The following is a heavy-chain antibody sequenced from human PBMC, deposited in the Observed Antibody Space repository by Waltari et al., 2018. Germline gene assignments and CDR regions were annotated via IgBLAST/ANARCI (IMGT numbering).Heavy chain of an antibody. V-gene: IGHV3-53*01. Sequence: EVQLVESGGGLIQPGGSLRLSCAASGFTVRSNYIGWVRQAPGKGLEWVSVIYSGGSTYYADSVKGRFTISRDNSKNTLYLQMNSLRAEDTAVYYCARVSTMIDSSGYYPYYYYGMDVWGQGTTVTVSS. CDR3: ARVSTMIDSSGYYPYYYYGMDV. J-gene: IGHJ6*02. CDR2: IYSGGST. CDR1: GFTVRSNY. D-gene: IGHD3-22*01.